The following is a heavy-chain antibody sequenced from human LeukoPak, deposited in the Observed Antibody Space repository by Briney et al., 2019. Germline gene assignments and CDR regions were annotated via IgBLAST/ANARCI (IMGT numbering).Heavy chain of an antibody. J-gene: IGHJ2*01. CDR2: IYNNENN. Sequence: SETLSLTCTVSGGSVSNYYWSWIRQPPGKGLGWIGYIYNNENNKYTPSLESRITISVDTSQNQCFLKLSSVTAAATAVYYCARFHSGPSGWYVLWYFDLWGRGSLVTVSS. D-gene: IGHD6-19*01. CDR1: GGSVSNYY. V-gene: IGHV4-4*09. CDR3: ARFHSGPSGWYVLWYFDL.